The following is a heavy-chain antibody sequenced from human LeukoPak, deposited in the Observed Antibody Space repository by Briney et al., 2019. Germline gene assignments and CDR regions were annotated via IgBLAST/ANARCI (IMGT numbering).Heavy chain of an antibody. D-gene: IGHD3-10*02. J-gene: IGHJ6*04. CDR3: AELGITMFGGV. Sequence: SGGSLRLSCAASGFTFSRTKTKAVCPAPGKGLEWVSYIRSSGSTIYYADSVKGRFTIYRDNAKNSLYLRMNSLRAEDTLVYYCAELGITMFGGVWGKGNTVTISS. CDR1: GFTFSRTK. CDR2: IRSSGSTI. V-gene: IGHV3-48*03.